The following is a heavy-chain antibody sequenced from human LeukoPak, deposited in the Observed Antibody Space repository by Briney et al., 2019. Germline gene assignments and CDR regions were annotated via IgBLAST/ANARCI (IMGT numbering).Heavy chain of an antibody. J-gene: IGHJ4*02. Sequence: GGSLRLSCAASGFTVSSNYMSWARQAPGKGLEWVSVIYSGGSTYYADTVKGRFTISRDNSKNALYLQMNSLRAEDTAVYYCARAPYYYDSSGYYYYFDYWGQGTLVTVSS. D-gene: IGHD3-22*01. CDR1: GFTVSSNY. CDR2: IYSGGST. V-gene: IGHV3-66*01. CDR3: ARAPYYYDSSGYYYYFDY.